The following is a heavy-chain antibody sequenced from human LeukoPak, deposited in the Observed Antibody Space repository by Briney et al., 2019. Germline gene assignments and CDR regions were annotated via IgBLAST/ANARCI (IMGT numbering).Heavy chain of an antibody. V-gene: IGHV3-11*06. D-gene: IGHD3-10*01. J-gene: IGHJ3*02. CDR2: IGTSSTYT. Sequence: GGSLRLSCAASGFTFSDYYMSWTRQAPGKGLEWVSYIGTSSTYTNYADSVKGRFTISRDNAKNSLYLQMNSLRAEDTAVYYCARDKYRGSGSTSDAFDIWGQGTMVTVSS. CDR3: ARDKYRGSGSTSDAFDI. CDR1: GFTFSDYY.